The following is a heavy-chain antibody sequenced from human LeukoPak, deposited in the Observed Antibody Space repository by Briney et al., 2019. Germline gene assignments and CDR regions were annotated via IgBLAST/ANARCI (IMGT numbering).Heavy chain of an antibody. J-gene: IGHJ4*02. CDR2: IYYSGST. CDR3: ARDNNWNDAFDY. Sequence: PSETLSLTCTVSGGSISSYYWSWIRQPPGKGLEWIGYIYYSGSTNYNPSLKSRVTISVDTSKNQFSLKLSSVTAADTAVYYCARDNNWNDAFDYWGQGIMVTVSS. D-gene: IGHD1-20*01. V-gene: IGHV4-59*01. CDR1: GGSISSYY.